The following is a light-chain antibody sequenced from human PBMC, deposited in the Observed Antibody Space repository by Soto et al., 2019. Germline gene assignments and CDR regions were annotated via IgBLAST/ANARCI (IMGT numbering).Light chain of an antibody. CDR3: QQTYSTPLT. CDR1: QYIYNY. Sequence: DIQMTQSPSSLSASVGDRVTITCRASQYIYNYLSWYQQKPGKVPKLLIYDASSLQSGVTPRFSGSGSGTDFTLSINSLQPEDFATYYCQQTYSTPLTVGGVTQVEIK. CDR2: DAS. V-gene: IGKV1-39*01. J-gene: IGKJ4*01.